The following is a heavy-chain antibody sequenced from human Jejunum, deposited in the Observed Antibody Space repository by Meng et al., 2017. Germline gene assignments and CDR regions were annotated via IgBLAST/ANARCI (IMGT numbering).Heavy chain of an antibody. CDR3: GREPSFGEHDY. CDR1: GFTFSAYT. Sequence: VQLGESGGGVVQPGRSLSLSCAAAGFTFSAYTMHWVRQAPGKGPEWLTAMSYDGDREYYADSVKGRFTISRDNSKNTLYLQMDSLTPEDSAVYYCGREPSFGEHDYWGQGTLVTVSS. V-gene: IGHV3-30*01. D-gene: IGHD3-10*01. J-gene: IGHJ4*02. CDR2: MSYDGDRE.